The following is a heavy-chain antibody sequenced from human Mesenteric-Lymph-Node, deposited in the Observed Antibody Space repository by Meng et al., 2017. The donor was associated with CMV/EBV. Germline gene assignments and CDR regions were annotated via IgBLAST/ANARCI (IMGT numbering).Heavy chain of an antibody. CDR2: VHHSGTT. Sequence: GHGLLNLLRPRSLPCYVPGDSSSNSTYYWPWIRQPPGKGLEWIGSVHHSGTTYYNPSLKGRLTISVDTSANLFSLRLTTVTAADTATYYCARRGNYDSDYSEYWGQGTLVTVSS. V-gene: IGHV4-39*01. D-gene: IGHD3-22*01. CDR1: GDSSSNSTYY. J-gene: IGHJ4*02. CDR3: ARRGNYDSDYSEY.